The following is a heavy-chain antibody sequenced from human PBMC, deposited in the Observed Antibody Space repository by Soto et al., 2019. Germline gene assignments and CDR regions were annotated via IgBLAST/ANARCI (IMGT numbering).Heavy chain of an antibody. CDR3: ATTRVGPCSSSICFSGIFDGMDV. V-gene: IGHV3-30-3*01. D-gene: IGHD2-2*01. Sequence: PWGSLRLSCAASGFTISNYGMHWVRQAPGKGLEWVAVISYDGTITYYADSVKGRFTISRDNSKNTLYLQMNSLRTEDTAVYYCATTRVGPCSSSICFSGIFDGMDVWGQGTTVTVSS. CDR1: GFTISNYG. J-gene: IGHJ6*02. CDR2: ISYDGTIT.